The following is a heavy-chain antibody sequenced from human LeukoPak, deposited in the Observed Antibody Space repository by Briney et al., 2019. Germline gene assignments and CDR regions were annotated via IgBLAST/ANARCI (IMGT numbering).Heavy chain of an antibody. V-gene: IGHV3-11*04. CDR3: ARVMGNYATDY. J-gene: IGHJ4*02. Sequence: PGGSLRLSCAASGFTFSDYYMSWIRQAPGKGLEWVSYISSGDNTIYYADSVKGRFTMSGDNAKNSLYLQMNSPRAEDTAVYYCARVMGNYATDYWGQGTLVTVSS. CDR2: ISSGDNTI. CDR1: GFTFSDYY. D-gene: IGHD1-7*01.